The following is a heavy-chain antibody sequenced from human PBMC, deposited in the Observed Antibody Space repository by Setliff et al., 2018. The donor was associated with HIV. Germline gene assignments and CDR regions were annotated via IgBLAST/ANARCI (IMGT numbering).Heavy chain of an antibody. D-gene: IGHD7-27*01. J-gene: IGHJ6*02. CDR2: ISSTSSYI. CDR3: ATSPVGTVAYYSGMDV. V-gene: IGHV3-21*04. Sequence: GGSLRLSCAASEFTFISYDMNWVRQAPGKGLEWVSSISSTSSYINYADSVKGRFTISRDNAKNSLYLQMNSLRAEDTAVYYCATSPVGTVAYYSGMDVWGQGTTVTVSS. CDR1: EFTFISYD.